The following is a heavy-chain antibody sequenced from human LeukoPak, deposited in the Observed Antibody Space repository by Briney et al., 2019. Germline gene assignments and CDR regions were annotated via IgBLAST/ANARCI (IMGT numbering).Heavy chain of an antibody. J-gene: IGHJ4*02. CDR1: GYTLTELS. CDR3: AGARGYQLLPHFDY. Sequence: GASVKVSCKVSGYTLTELSMHWVRQAPGKGLEWMGGFDPEDGETIYAQKFQGRVTMTEDTSTDTAYMELSSLRSEDTAVYYCAGARGYQLLPHFDYWGQGTLVSVSS. CDR2: FDPEDGET. V-gene: IGHV1-24*01. D-gene: IGHD2-2*01.